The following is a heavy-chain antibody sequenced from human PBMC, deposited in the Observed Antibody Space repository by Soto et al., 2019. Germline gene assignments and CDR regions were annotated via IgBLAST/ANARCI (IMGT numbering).Heavy chain of an antibody. D-gene: IGHD5-18*01. J-gene: IGHJ4*02. CDR1: GFTVSSNY. CDR3: AREGGVYSYGHTAWRGLDY. CDR2: IYSGGST. V-gene: IGHV3-53*01. Sequence: EVQLVESGGGLIQPGGSLRLSCAASGFTVSSNYMSWVRQAPGKGLEWVSVIYSGGSTYYADSVKGRFTISRDNSKNTLYLQMNSLRAEDTAVYYCAREGGVYSYGHTAWRGLDYWGQGTLVTVSS.